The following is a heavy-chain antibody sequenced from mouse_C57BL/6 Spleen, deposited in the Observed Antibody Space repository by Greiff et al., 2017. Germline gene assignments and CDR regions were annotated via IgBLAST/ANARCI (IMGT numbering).Heavy chain of an antibody. J-gene: IGHJ1*03. CDR2: IDPETGGT. CDR1: GYTFTDYE. D-gene: IGHD2-4*01. Sequence: QVQLQQSGAELVRPGASVTLSCKASGYTFTDYEMHWVKQTPVHGLEWIGAIDPETGGTAYNQKFKGKAILTADQSSSTAYMELRSLTSEDSAVYYCTTIYYEDDEGDFWGRGTGATVTVSS. V-gene: IGHV1-15*01. CDR3: TTIYYEDDEGDFWG.